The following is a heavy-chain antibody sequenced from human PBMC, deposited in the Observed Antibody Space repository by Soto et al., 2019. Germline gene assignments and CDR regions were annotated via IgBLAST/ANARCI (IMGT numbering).Heavy chain of an antibody. CDR1: GFIVSTKY. CDR3: AADYYFYMDL. Sequence: GGSLGLSCAVSGFIVSTKYMSWVRQAPGKGLEWVSVFYNGASTNYADSVEGRFTISGDNSKNTLFLQMNNLRADDTAVYYCAADYYFYMDLWGKGTTVTVSS. CDR2: FYNGAST. J-gene: IGHJ6*03. V-gene: IGHV3-66*01.